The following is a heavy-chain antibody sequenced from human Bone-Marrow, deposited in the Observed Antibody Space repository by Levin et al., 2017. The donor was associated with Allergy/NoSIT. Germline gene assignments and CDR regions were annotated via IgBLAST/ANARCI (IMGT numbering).Heavy chain of an antibody. J-gene: IGHJ4*02. V-gene: IGHV3-30*02. D-gene: IGHD3-10*01. CDR3: AKESSLLDS. Sequence: PGESLKISCITSGFIFNREGMHWVRQAPGKGLEWVALISFDGSKKYYGDTVKGRFIISRDNSKNTLFLQMDNLRPEDTALYYCAKESSLLDSWGQGTLVTVSS. CDR2: ISFDGSKK. CDR1: GFIFNREG.